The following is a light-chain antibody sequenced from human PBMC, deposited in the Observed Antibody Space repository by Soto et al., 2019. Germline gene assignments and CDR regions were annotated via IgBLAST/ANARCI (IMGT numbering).Light chain of an antibody. V-gene: IGKV1-9*01. Sequence: IQLTQSPSSLSASVGDRVTITCRASQGISSYLAWCQQKPGKAPKLLIYAASTLQSGGPSRFSGSGSGTDFTLTISSLQPEDFATYYCQQLNSYPITFGQGTRLEIK. CDR1: QGISSY. CDR3: QQLNSYPIT. J-gene: IGKJ5*01. CDR2: AAS.